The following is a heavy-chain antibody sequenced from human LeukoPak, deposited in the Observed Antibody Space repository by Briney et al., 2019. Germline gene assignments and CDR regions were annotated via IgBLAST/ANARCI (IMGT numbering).Heavy chain of an antibody. CDR2: IYYSGST. D-gene: IGHD3-22*01. V-gene: IGHV4-59*01. Sequence: SETLSLTCTVSGGSISSYYWSWIRQPPGKGLEWIGYIYYSGSTNYNPSLKSRVTISVDTSKNQFSLKLSSVTAADTALYYCARGWNYYDRSGYSPFDYWGQGTLVPVSS. CDR1: GGSISSYY. J-gene: IGHJ4*02. CDR3: ARGWNYYDRSGYSPFDY.